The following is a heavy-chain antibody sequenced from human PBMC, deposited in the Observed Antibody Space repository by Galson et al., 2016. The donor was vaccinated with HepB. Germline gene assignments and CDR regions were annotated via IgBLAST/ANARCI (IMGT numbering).Heavy chain of an antibody. Sequence: SLRLSCAASGFNFNTYDMNWVRQAPGKGLEWVSYISRTSSYIYYADSVRGRFTISRDNAKNSLFLQLNSLRAADTAIYYCARDMAGYNWIDSWGLGTLVTVSS. CDR2: ISRTSSYI. V-gene: IGHV3-21*01. D-gene: IGHD6-19*01. CDR3: ARDMAGYNWIDS. CDR1: GFNFNTYD. J-gene: IGHJ5*01.